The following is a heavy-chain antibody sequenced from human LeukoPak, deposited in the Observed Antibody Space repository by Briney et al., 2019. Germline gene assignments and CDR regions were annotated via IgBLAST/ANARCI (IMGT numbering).Heavy chain of an antibody. D-gene: IGHD3-22*01. CDR3: AKRGVVIRVILVGFHKEAYYFDS. V-gene: IGHV3-23*01. CDR1: GITLSSYG. J-gene: IGHJ4*02. CDR2: ISDSGGGT. Sequence: GGSLRLSCAVSGITLSSYGMSWVRQAPGKGLEWVAGISDSGGGTNYADSVKGRFTISRDNPKNTLYLQMNSLRVEDTAVYFCAKRGVVIRVILVGFHKEAYYFDSWGQGALVTVSS.